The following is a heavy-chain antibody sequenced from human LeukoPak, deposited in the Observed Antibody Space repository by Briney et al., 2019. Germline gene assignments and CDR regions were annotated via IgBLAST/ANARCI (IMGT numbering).Heavy chain of an antibody. CDR1: GFTVSSNY. D-gene: IGHD4-23*01. V-gene: IGHV3-53*01. J-gene: IGHJ4*02. CDR2: IYSGGST. Sequence: PGGSLRLSCAVSGFTVSSNYMSWVRQAPGKGLEWVSIIYSGGSTYYADSVKGRFTISRDNSKNTLYFQMNSLRAEDTAVYYCARDDGIGGPFDYWGQGTLVTVSS. CDR3: ARDDGIGGPFDY.